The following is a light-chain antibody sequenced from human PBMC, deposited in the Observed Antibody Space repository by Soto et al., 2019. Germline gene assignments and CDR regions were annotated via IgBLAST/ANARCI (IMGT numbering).Light chain of an antibody. J-gene: IGLJ1*01. V-gene: IGLV2-14*01. CDR3: SSYTSSNTLV. CDR1: SSDVGCYKY. CDR2: EVS. Sequence: QSALTQPASVSGSPGQSITISCTGTSSDVGCYKYVSWYQQHPGKVPKLMIYEVSNRPSGVSNRFSGSKSANTASLTISGLQAEDEADYYSSSYTSSNTLVFGTGTKLTVL.